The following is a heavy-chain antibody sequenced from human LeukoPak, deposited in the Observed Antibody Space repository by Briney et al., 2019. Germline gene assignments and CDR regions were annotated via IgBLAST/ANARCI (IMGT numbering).Heavy chain of an antibody. CDR3: TREWYYYDSSGYYDYYYMDV. J-gene: IGHJ6*03. D-gene: IGHD3-22*01. CDR2: IRSKAYGGTT. CDR1: GFTFGDYA. V-gene: IGHV3-49*04. Sequence: GGSLRLSCTASGFTFGDYAMSWVRQAPGRGLEWVGFIRSKAYGGTTEYAASVKGRFTISRDDSKSIAYLQMNSLKTEDTAVYYCTREWYYYDSSGYYDYYYMDVWGKGTTVTVSS.